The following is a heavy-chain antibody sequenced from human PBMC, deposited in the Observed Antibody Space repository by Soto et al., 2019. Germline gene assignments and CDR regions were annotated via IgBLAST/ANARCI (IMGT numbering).Heavy chain of an antibody. CDR1: GYTFTSYD. Sequence: SGYTFTSYDLNWVRQATGQGLEWMGWMNPNSGNTGYAQKFQGRVTMTRNTSISTAYMELSSLRSEDTAVYYCAREPGIAVAGVFDYWGQGTLVTVSS. CDR2: MNPNSGNT. CDR3: AREPGIAVAGVFDY. D-gene: IGHD6-19*01. J-gene: IGHJ4*02. V-gene: IGHV1-8*01.